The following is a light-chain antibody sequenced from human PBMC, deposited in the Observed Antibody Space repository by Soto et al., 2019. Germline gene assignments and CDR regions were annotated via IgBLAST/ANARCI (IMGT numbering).Light chain of an antibody. Sequence: EIAMTQSPVTLSVSPGERATLSCRASQSVDTRLAWYQQKPGQAPRLLIYGASNRATGIPDRFSGSGSGAEFTLTISSLQSEDFAVYYCQQYNDWPRTFGQGTKVDIK. V-gene: IGKV3-15*01. J-gene: IGKJ1*01. CDR1: QSVDTR. CDR2: GAS. CDR3: QQYNDWPRT.